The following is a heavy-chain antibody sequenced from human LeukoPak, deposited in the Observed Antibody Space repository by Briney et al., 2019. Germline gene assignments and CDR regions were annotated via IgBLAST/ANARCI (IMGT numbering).Heavy chain of an antibody. CDR3: AKGKGYSSSSSDH. V-gene: IGHV3-23*01. J-gene: IGHJ5*02. CDR2: ISGSDGST. CDR1: GFTFSSYA. Sequence: GGSLRLSWAAEGFTFSSYAMSWVRQAPGKGLEWVSAISGSDGSTYYADSVKGRFTISRDNSKNTLYLQMNSLRAEDTAVYHCAKGKGYSSSSSDHWGQGTLVTVSS. D-gene: IGHD6-6*01.